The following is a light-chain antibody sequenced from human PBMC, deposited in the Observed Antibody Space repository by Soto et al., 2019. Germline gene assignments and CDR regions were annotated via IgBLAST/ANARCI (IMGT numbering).Light chain of an antibody. CDR1: QTISSY. CDR2: KAS. J-gene: IGKJ1*01. CDR3: LQDYNYPWT. Sequence: IQMTQSPSSLSASLGDRVTITCRASQTISSYLNWYQQKPGKAPKLLIYKASSLESGVPSRFSGSGSGTDFTLTISSLQPEDFATYYCLQDYNYPWTFGQGTKVDIK. V-gene: IGKV1-6*02.